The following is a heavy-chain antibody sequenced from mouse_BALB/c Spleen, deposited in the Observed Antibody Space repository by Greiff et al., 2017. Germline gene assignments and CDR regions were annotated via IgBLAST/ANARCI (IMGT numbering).Heavy chain of an antibody. CDR2: ISSGGST. D-gene: IGHD1-1*01. CDR1: GFTFSSYA. V-gene: IGHV5-6-5*01. CDR3: ARGITTARYYFDY. Sequence: EVKLVESGGGLVKPGGSLKLSCAASGFTFSSYAMSWVRQTPEKRLEWVASISSGGSTYYPDSVKGRFTISRDNARNILYLQMSSLRSEDTAMYYCARGITTARYYFDYWGQGTTLTVSS. J-gene: IGHJ2*01.